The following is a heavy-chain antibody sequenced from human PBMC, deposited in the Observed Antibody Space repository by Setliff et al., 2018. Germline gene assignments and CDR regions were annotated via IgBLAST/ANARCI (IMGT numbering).Heavy chain of an antibody. Sequence: SETLSLTCTVSGGSISSSSYYWGWIRQPPGKGLEWIGNIYHSGSTYYNPSLKSRVTISVDTSKNQFSLKLSSVTAADTAVYFCAREARYSSAWYSYYYGMDVWGQGTTVTVSS. CDR2: IYHSGST. CDR3: AREARYSSAWYSYYYGMDV. CDR1: GGSISSSSYY. D-gene: IGHD6-19*01. J-gene: IGHJ6*02. V-gene: IGHV4-39*07.